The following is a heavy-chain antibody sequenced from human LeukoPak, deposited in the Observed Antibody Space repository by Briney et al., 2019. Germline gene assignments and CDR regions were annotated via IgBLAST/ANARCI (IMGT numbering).Heavy chain of an antibody. D-gene: IGHD2-21*02. CDR3: ARGPVRDDGLTGISYYFGLDV. J-gene: IGHJ6*02. CDR2: IHHRAGA. Sequence: TTSETLSLTCAVYGGSFTDYYRSWIRHLPGKGLEWIGEIHHRAGANYNPSLWGRVTISADTSKNQFSLHLTSVTAADTATFYCARGPVRDDGLTGISYYFGLDVWGHGTTVTVFS. V-gene: IGHV4-34*01. CDR1: GGSFTDYY.